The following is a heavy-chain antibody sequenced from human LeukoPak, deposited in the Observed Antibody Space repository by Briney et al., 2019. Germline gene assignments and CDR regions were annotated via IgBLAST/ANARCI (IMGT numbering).Heavy chain of an antibody. V-gene: IGHV3-48*03. Sequence: GGSLRLSCAASAFTLSSYEMNWVRQAPGKGMEWGSYISSSGTTTYYADSVKGRFTISRDNAKSSLYLQMNSLRPEDTAVYYCARISGSGRYSLDYWGQGTLVTVSS. J-gene: IGHJ4*02. CDR3: ARISGSGRYSLDY. CDR1: AFTLSSYE. CDR2: ISSSGTTT. D-gene: IGHD3-10*01.